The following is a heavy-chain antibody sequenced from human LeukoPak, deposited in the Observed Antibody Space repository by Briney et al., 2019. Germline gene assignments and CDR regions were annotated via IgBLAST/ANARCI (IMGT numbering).Heavy chain of an antibody. CDR3: AHTGSAHGDDWFDP. CDR2: ISRDDDK. J-gene: IGHJ5*02. CDR1: GFSLNTRGVG. D-gene: IGHD7-27*01. Sequence: SGPTLVKPTETLTLTCTFSGFSLNTRGVGVGWIRQAPGKALEWLALISRDDDKRYRPSLRSRLTITKDTSKNQVALTLANLDPVDTATYYCAHTGSAHGDDWFDPWGQGTLVTVSP. V-gene: IGHV2-5*02.